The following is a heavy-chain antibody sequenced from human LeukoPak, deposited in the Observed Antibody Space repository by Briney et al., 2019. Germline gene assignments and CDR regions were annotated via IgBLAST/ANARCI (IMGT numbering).Heavy chain of an antibody. Sequence: GGTLRLSCAASGFTFSSYGMHWVRQAPGKGLEWVAFIRYDGSNKYYADSVKGRFTISRDNSKNTLYLQMNSLRAEDTAVYYCAKDTNGGNSFSAGNLDYWGQGTLVTVSS. CDR2: IRYDGSNK. CDR3: AKDTNGGNSFSAGNLDY. CDR1: GFTFSSYG. D-gene: IGHD4-23*01. J-gene: IGHJ4*02. V-gene: IGHV3-30*02.